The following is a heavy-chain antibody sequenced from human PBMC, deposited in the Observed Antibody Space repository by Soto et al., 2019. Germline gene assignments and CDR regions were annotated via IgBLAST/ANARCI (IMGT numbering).Heavy chain of an antibody. J-gene: IGHJ1*01. CDR1: GGSISSDDYY. CDR2: IHSSGST. D-gene: IGHD3-22*01. V-gene: IGHV4-30-4*01. Sequence: PSETLSLTCTVSGGSISSDDYYWSWIRQAPGRGLEWIGYIHSSGSTYYNPSLKSRATMSIDTAGNQFSLKVSSVTVADTAVYYCARDLDGLHDDTSGPFPRPGWGQGTLVTV. CDR3: ARDLDGLHDDTSGPFPRPG.